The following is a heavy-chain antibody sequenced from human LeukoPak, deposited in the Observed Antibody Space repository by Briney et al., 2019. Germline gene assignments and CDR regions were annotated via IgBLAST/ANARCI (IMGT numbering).Heavy chain of an antibody. CDR3: ARAQAGNYDWPLDL. V-gene: IGHV1-69*05. CDR2: IIPFLDTS. J-gene: IGHJ5*02. D-gene: IGHD5-12*01. CDR1: GGTFSKYA. Sequence: ASVKVSCKASGGTFSKYALSWVRQAPGQGLEWMGAIIPFLDTSNYPPKFQDRVTITTDESTSTAYMDLSSPRSDDTAVYYCARAQAGNYDWPLDLWGQGTLVTVSS.